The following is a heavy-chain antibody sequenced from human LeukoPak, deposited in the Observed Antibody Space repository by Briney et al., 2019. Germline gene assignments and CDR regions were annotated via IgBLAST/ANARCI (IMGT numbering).Heavy chain of an antibody. CDR2: IKTDGTYT. D-gene: IGHD4-17*01. Sequence: GGSLRLSCAASGFTFSRYWMHWVRQGPGEGPVWVSRIKTDGTYTSNADSVKGRFTISRDNAKSTLYLQMNSLRVEDTAVYYCVADLGDYADFWGQGTLVTVSS. J-gene: IGHJ4*02. CDR1: GFTFSRYW. V-gene: IGHV3-74*01. CDR3: VADLGDYADF.